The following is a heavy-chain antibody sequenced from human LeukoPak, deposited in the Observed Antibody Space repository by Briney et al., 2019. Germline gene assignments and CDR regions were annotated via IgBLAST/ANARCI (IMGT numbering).Heavy chain of an antibody. J-gene: IGHJ4*02. CDR1: GFTFSSYG. D-gene: IGHD6-6*01. CDR3: ATRLSGYSSSGAVYFDY. CDR2: IRYDGSNK. Sequence: GGSLRLSCAASGFTFSSYGMHWVRQAPGKGLEWVAFIRYDGSNKYYADSVKGRFTISRDNSKNTLYLQMNSLRAEDTAVYYCATRLSGYSSSGAVYFDYWGQGTLVTVSS. V-gene: IGHV3-30*02.